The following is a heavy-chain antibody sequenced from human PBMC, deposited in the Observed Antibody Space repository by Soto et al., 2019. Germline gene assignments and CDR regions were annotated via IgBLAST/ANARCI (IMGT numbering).Heavy chain of an antibody. Sequence: QLQLQESGPGLVKPSETLSLTCTVSGRSISSSSYYWGWIRQPPGKGLEWIGSIYYSGSTYYNPSLKSRVTISVATSKNQCSLKLSSVTAADTAVYYCARRQWGAFDIWGQGTMVTVSS. V-gene: IGHV4-39*01. J-gene: IGHJ3*02. D-gene: IGHD1-26*01. CDR2: IYYSGST. CDR3: ARRQWGAFDI. CDR1: GRSISSSSYY.